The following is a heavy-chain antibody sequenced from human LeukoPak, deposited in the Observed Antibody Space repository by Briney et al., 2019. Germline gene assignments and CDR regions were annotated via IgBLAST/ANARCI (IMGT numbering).Heavy chain of an antibody. CDR1: GFTFSSYW. D-gene: IGHD1-26*01. J-gene: IGHJ1*01. V-gene: IGHV3-74*01. Sequence: GGSLRLSCAASGFTFSSYWMHWVRQAPGKGLVWVSRINTDGSSTNYADSVKGRFIISRDNAKNTLLLQMNSLRVGDTAVYYCARTASYSGNYYGYFQYWGQGTLVPVSS. CDR3: ARTASYSGNYYGYFQY. CDR2: INTDGSST.